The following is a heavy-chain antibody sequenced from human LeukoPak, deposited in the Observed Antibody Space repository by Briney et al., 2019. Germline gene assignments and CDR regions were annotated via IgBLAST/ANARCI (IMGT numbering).Heavy chain of an antibody. J-gene: IGHJ4*02. Sequence: GGSLRLSCAASGFTFSSYAMSWVRQAPGKGLEWVSSISSSSSYIYYADSVKGRFTISRDNAKNSLYLQMNSLRAEDTAVYYCARDSPVPYYYDSSGYADYWGQGTLVTVSS. D-gene: IGHD3-22*01. CDR3: ARDSPVPYYYDSSGYADY. CDR1: GFTFSSYA. V-gene: IGHV3-21*01. CDR2: ISSSSSYI.